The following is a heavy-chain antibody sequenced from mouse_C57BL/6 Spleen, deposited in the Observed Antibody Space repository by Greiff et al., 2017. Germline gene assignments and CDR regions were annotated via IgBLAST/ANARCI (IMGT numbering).Heavy chain of an antibody. D-gene: IGHD1-1*01. CDR1: GFNIKDYY. CDR3: TIYYGGWFAD. V-gene: IGHV14-1*01. CDR2: IDPEDGGT. J-gene: IGHJ3*01. Sequence: VQLQQSGAELVRPGASVKLSCTASGFNIKDYYMHWVKQRPEQGLEWIGRIDPEDGGTEYAPKFQGKATMTAEQSSNTAYLQLSSLTFEDTAVYYCTIYYGGWFADWGQGTLVTVSA.